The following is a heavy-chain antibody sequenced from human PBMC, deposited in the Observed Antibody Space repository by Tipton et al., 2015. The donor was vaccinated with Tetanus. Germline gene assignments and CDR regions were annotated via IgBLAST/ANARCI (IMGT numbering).Heavy chain of an antibody. J-gene: IGHJ4*02. CDR3: ARGTGDY. D-gene: IGHD1-14*01. CDR1: GGSTSSYY. CDR2: IYYSGST. Sequence: TLSLTCTVSGGSTSSYYWSWIRQPPGKGLEWIGYIYYSGSTNYNPSLKSRVTISVDTSKNQFSLKLSSVTAADTAVYYCARGTGDYWGQGTLVTVSS. V-gene: IGHV4-59*01.